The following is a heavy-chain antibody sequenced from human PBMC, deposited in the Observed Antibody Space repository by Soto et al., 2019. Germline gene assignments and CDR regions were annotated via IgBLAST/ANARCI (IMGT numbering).Heavy chain of an antibody. J-gene: IGHJ4*02. V-gene: IGHV4-59*08. CDR2: IYYSGTTT. D-gene: IGHD1-26*01. CDR1: GGSISSYY. Sequence: PSETLSLTCSVSGGSISSYYWSWIRQPPGKGLEWIGYIYYSGTTTNYNPSLKSRVTLSVDTSKNQFSPKLSSVTAADTAVYYCARLGGSYAVPHFDYWGQGTLVTVSS. CDR3: ARLGGSYAVPHFDY.